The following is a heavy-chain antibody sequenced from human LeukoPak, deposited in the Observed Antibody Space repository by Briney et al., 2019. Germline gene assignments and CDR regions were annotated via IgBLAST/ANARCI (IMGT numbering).Heavy chain of an antibody. J-gene: IGHJ5*02. CDR1: GGSISSYY. Sequence: SETLSLTCTVSGGSISSYYWSWIRQPPGKGLEWIGYIYYSGSTNYNPSLKSRVTISVDTSKNQFSLKLSSVTAADTAVYYCARLVVVAATKFDPWGQGTLVTVSS. CDR3: ARLVVVAATKFDP. CDR2: IYYSGST. V-gene: IGHV4-59*08. D-gene: IGHD2-15*01.